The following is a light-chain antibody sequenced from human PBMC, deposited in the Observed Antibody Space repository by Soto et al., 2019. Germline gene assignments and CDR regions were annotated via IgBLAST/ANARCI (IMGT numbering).Light chain of an antibody. J-gene: IGKJ4*01. Sequence: EIVLTQSPGTLSLSPGERATLSCRASHSVVNNYLAWFQQKPGQAPRLLISGASSRAAGIPGGFSGSGSGTDFTLTISRLEPEDFAVYYCQQSSFSPLTFGGGTRVEIK. CDR2: GAS. CDR3: QQSSFSPLT. CDR1: HSVVNNY. V-gene: IGKV3-20*01.